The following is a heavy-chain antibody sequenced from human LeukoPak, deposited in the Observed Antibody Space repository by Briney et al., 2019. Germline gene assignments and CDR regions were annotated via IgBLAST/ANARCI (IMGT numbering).Heavy chain of an antibody. V-gene: IGHV3-30*02. Sequence: GGSLRLSCAASGFTFSSYGMHWVRQAPGKGLEWVAFIRYDGSNKYYADSVKGRFTISRDNSKNTLYLQMNSLRAEDTAVYYCAKETKYSSGWGYYYYMDVWGKGTTVTISS. CDR1: GFTFSSYG. J-gene: IGHJ6*03. CDR2: IRYDGSNK. CDR3: AKETKYSSGWGYYYYMDV. D-gene: IGHD6-19*01.